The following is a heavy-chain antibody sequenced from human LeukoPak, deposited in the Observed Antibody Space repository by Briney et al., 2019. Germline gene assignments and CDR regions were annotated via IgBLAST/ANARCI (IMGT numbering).Heavy chain of an antibody. D-gene: IGHD3-9*01. CDR2: ISSSGSTI. Sequence: GGSLRLSCVASGFTFSSYEMNWVRQAPGKGLEWVSYISSSGSTIYYADSVKGRFTISRDNAKNSLYLQMNSLRAGDTAVYYCARSRTMYYDILTGYYGNYGMDVWGQGTTVTVSS. V-gene: IGHV3-48*03. CDR1: GFTFSSYE. J-gene: IGHJ6*02. CDR3: ARSRTMYYDILTGYYGNYGMDV.